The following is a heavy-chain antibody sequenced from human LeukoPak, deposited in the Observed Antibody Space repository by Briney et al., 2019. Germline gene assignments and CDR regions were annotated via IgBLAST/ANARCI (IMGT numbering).Heavy chain of an antibody. V-gene: IGHV1-18*01. CDR1: GYSFTSYG. D-gene: IGHD3-22*01. CDR3: AREGSSGYYHYVDY. Sequence: GESLKISCRGSGYSFTSYGISWVRQAPGQGLEWMGWISAYNGNTNYAQKLQGRVTMTTDTSTSTAYMELRSLRSDDTAVYYCAREGSSGYYHYVDYWGQGTLVTVSS. J-gene: IGHJ4*02. CDR2: ISAYNGNT.